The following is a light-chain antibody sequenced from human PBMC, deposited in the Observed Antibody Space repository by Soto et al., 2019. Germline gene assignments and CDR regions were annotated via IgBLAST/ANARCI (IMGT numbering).Light chain of an antibody. V-gene: IGKV1-9*01. J-gene: IGKJ3*01. CDR1: QGISDY. Sequence: DIQLTQSPSFLSASVGDRVTITCRAGQGISDYLAWYQQEPGKAPKVLIYITSTLQSGVPSRFSGSGSGTEFTLTISSLQPEDSATYYCQQYSSWPFTFGPGTKVAIE. CDR2: ITS. CDR3: QQYSSWPFT.